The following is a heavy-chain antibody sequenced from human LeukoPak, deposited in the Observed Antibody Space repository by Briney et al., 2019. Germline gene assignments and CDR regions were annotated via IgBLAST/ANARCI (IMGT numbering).Heavy chain of an antibody. CDR3: ARGYCTHGVCFYLDY. Sequence: GGSLRLSCAASGFTFRNFWMHWVRQVPGKGLLWVSRINTDGTDTDYADSVKGRFTISTDHASNTLYLQMNSLRDEDAAVYYCARGYCTHGVCFYLDYWGQGTLVTVSS. D-gene: IGHD2-8*01. V-gene: IGHV3-74*01. J-gene: IGHJ4*02. CDR1: GFTFRNFW. CDR2: INTDGTDT.